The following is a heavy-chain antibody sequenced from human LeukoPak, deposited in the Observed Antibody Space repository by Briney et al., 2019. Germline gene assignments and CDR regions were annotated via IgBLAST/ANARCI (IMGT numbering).Heavy chain of an antibody. CDR2: ISSSGSTI. D-gene: IGHD3-22*01. CDR3: ARNRYYDGGWFDP. V-gene: IGHV3-11*01. Sequence: PGGSLRPSCAASGFTFSDYYMSWIRQAPGKGLEWVSYISSSGSTIYYADSVKGRFTISRDNAKNSLYLQMSSLRAEDTAVYYCARNRYYDGGWFDPWGQGTLVTVSS. CDR1: GFTFSDYY. J-gene: IGHJ5*02.